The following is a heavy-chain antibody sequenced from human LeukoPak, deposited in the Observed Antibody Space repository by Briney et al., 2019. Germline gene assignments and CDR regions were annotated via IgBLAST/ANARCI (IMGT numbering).Heavy chain of an antibody. CDR2: ISGSGGNT. J-gene: IGHJ2*01. V-gene: IGHV3-23*01. CDR1: GFTFSSYA. CDR3: VKDKDYYDSSAYYNWYFDL. Sequence: GGSLRLSCAASGFTFSSYAMTWVRQAPGKGLEWVSIISGSGGNTDYADSVKGRFTISRDNSKNTLYLQMNSLRSEDTAMYYCVKDKDYYDSSAYYNWYFDLWGRGTLVTVSS. D-gene: IGHD3-22*01.